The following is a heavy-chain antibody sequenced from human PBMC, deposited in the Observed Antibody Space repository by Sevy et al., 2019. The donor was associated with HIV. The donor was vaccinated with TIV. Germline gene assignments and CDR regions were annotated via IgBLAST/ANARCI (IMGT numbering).Heavy chain of an antibody. D-gene: IGHD1-26*01. CDR2: ISYDGSNK. J-gene: IGHJ6*02. CDR3: ARGGDIVGATGEYYYYGMDV. CDR1: GFTFSSYA. Sequence: GGSLRLSCAASGFTFSSYAMQWVRQAPGKGLEWVAVISYDGSNKYYADSVKGRFTISRDNSKNTLYLQMNSLRAEDTAVYYCARGGDIVGATGEYYYYGMDVWGQGTTVTVSS. V-gene: IGHV3-30-3*01.